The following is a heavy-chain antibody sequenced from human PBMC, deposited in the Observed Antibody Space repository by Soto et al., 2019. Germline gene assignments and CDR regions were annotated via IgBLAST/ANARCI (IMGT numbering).Heavy chain of an antibody. Sequence: EVLLVESGGALVQPGGTLKLSCAASGFIFSDSIINWVRQASGKGLEWVGRIKSKAENYATAYSASVNGRFTISRDDSNNMAYLQVISLKAEDTALYYCTRLAFSTSWYGFDSWGQGTLVTVSS. CDR2: IKSKAENYAT. D-gene: IGHD6-13*01. CDR1: GFIFSDSI. CDR3: TRLAFSTSWYGFDS. J-gene: IGHJ4*02. V-gene: IGHV3-73*02.